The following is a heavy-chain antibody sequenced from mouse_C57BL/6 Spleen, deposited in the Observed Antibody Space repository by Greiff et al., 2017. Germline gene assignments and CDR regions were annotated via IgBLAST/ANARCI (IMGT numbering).Heavy chain of an antibody. D-gene: IGHD1-1*02. CDR3: AKNEDNGGSYGYFDY. CDR2: IWRGGST. J-gene: IGHJ2*01. Sequence: QVQLQQSGPGLVQPSQSLSITCTVSGFSLTSYGVHWVRQSPGKGLEWLGVIWRGGSTDYNAAFMSILSITKNNSKSHVFFKMNSLQADDTAIYYCAKNEDNGGSYGYFDYWGQGTTLTVSS. CDR1: GFSLTSYG. V-gene: IGHV2-5*01.